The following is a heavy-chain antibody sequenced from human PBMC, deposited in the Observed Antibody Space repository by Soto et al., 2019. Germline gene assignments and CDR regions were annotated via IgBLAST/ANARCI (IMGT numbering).Heavy chain of an antibody. CDR1: GDSISSSSYY. Sequence: SETLSLTRTVSGDSISSSSYYWGWIRQPPGKGLEWIGSIYYSGSTYYNPSLKSRVTISVDTSKNQFSLKLSSVTAADTAVYYCARQRSTIFGVVPAVGYYYYYYMDVWAKGTTVTVSS. CDR2: IYYSGST. J-gene: IGHJ6*03. CDR3: ARQRSTIFGVVPAVGYYYYYYMDV. D-gene: IGHD3-3*01. V-gene: IGHV4-39*01.